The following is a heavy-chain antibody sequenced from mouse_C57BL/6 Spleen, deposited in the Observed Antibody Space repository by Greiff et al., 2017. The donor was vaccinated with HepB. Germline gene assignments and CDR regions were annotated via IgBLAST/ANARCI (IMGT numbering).Heavy chain of an antibody. CDR2: IYPGNSDT. J-gene: IGHJ4*01. D-gene: IGHD2-10*01. Sequence: EVQLQQSGTVLARPGASVKMSCKTSGYTFTSYWMHWVKQRPGQGLDWIGAIYPGNSDTSYNQKFKGKAKLTAVTSASPAYMELSSLTNEDSAVYYCTRSSYYGTLYAMDYWGQGTSVTVSS. CDR3: TRSSYYGTLYAMDY. V-gene: IGHV1-5*01. CDR1: GYTFTSYW.